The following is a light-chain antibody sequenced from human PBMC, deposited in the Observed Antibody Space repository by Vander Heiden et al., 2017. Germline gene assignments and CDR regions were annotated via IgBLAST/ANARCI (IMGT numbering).Light chain of an antibody. J-gene: IGLJ1*01. Sequence: QSALTQPASVSGSPGQSITISCTGTSSDVGGYNYVSWYQQHPGRAPKLVIFDVSSRPSGVSARISGSKSGSTAPLTISGLQLEDEADYYCTSYTSTSPRIFGTGTKVSVL. CDR2: DVS. CDR3: TSYTSTSPRI. V-gene: IGLV2-14*03. CDR1: SSDVGGYNY.